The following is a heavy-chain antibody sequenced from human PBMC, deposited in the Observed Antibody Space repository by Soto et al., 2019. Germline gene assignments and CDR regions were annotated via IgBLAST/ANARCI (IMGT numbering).Heavy chain of an antibody. J-gene: IGHJ4*02. V-gene: IGHV4-34*01. CDR1: GGSFSGYY. Sequence: PSETLSLTCAVYGGSFSGYYWSWIRQPPGKGLEWIGEINHSGSTNYNPSLKSRVTISVDTPKNQFSLKLSSVTAADTAVYYCARGRWDAIGVVLYYFDYWGQGTLVTVSS. CDR3: ARGRWDAIGVVLYYFDY. CDR2: INHSGST. D-gene: IGHD3-3*01.